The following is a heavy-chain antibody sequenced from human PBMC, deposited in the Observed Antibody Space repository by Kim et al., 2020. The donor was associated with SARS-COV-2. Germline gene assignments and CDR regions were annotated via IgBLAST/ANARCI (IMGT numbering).Heavy chain of an antibody. J-gene: IGHJ4*02. CDR3: ARGYSYGFEYFDY. Sequence: GGSLRLSCAASGFTFSSYTMNWVRQAPGKGLEWVSSITSSSYIYYADSVKGRFTISRDNAKNSLYLQMNSLRAEDTALYYCARGYSYGFEYFDYWGQGTLVTVSS. CDR2: ITSSSYI. CDR1: GFTFSSYT. V-gene: IGHV3-21*01. D-gene: IGHD5-18*01.